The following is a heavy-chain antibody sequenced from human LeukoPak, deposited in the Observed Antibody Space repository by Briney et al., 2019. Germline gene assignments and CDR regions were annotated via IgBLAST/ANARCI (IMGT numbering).Heavy chain of an antibody. CDR2: ISYDGSNK. CDR3: AKDLSRHGVVVIPENYYYYGMDV. CDR1: GFTFSSYG. Sequence: GRSLRLSCAASGFTFSSYGMHWVRQAPGKGLEWVAVISYDGSNKYYADSVKGRFTISRDNSKNTLYLQMNSLRAEDTAVYYCAKDLSRHGVVVIPENYYYYGMDVWGQGTTVTVSS. D-gene: IGHD3-22*01. J-gene: IGHJ6*02. V-gene: IGHV3-30*18.